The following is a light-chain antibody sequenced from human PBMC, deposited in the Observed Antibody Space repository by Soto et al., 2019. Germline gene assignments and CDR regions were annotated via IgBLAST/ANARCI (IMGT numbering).Light chain of an antibody. J-gene: IGKJ4*01. CDR1: QSVSSY. Sequence: EIVLTQSPATLSVSPGERATLSCRASQSVSSYLAWYQQKPGQAPRLLIYGASTRATGIPARFSGSGSGTEFTLTISSLQSEDFAGYYCQHYNDWPPLFGGGTKVEIK. V-gene: IGKV3-15*01. CDR2: GAS. CDR3: QHYNDWPPL.